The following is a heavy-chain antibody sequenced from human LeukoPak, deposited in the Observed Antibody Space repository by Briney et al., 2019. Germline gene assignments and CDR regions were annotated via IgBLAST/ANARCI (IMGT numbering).Heavy chain of an antibody. CDR3: ARQGFRRFDP. D-gene: IGHD3-3*01. J-gene: IGHJ5*02. V-gene: IGHV6-1*01. CDR2: TYYTSKWYN. CDR1: GDSVSSNRAA. Sequence: PSQTLSFTCAISGDSVSSNRAAWNWFRQSPSRGLEWLGRTYYTSKWYNDYAVSVKSRITVNPDTSKNQFSLHLNSVTPEDTAVYYCARQGFRRFDPWGQGTLVTVSS.